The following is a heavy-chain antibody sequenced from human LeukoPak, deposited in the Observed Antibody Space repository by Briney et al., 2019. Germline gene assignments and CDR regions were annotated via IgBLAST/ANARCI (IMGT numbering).Heavy chain of an antibody. V-gene: IGHV3-30-3*01. CDR2: ISYDGSNK. J-gene: IGHJ4*02. CDR1: GFTFSSYA. D-gene: IGHD6-19*01. Sequence: GGSLRLSCAASGFTFSSYAMHWVRQAPGKGLEWVAVISYDGSNKYYADSVKGRFTISRDNSKNTLYLQMNSLRAEDTAVYYCARIPPWGVAGGFDYWGQGTLVTVSS. CDR3: ARIPPWGVAGGFDY.